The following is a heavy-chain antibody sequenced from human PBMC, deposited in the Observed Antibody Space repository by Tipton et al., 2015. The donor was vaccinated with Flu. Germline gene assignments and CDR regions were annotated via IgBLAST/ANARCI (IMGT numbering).Heavy chain of an antibody. D-gene: IGHD6-13*01. CDR3: ARAAAGNSDMDV. Sequence: LRLSCAASGFTFSNSGMHWVRQAPGKGLEWVALIWYDGSNKYYADSVKGRFTVSRDNSKNTLYLQMNSLRAEDTAVYYCARAAAGNSDMDVWGQGTTVTVSS. CDR2: IWYDGSNK. J-gene: IGHJ6*02. CDR1: GFTFSNSG. V-gene: IGHV3-33*01.